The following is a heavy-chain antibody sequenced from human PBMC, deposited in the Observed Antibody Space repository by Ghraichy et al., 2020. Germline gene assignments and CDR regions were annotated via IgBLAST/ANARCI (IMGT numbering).Heavy chain of an antibody. D-gene: IGHD6-6*01. CDR1: GGSISSYY. Sequence: ETLSLTCTVSGGSISSYYWSWIRQPPGKGLEWIGYIYTSGSTNYNPSLKSRVTISVDTSKNQFSLKLSSVTAADTAVYYCARLSIAENWFDPWGQGTLVTVSS. CDR3: ARLSIAENWFDP. CDR2: IYTSGST. V-gene: IGHV4-4*09. J-gene: IGHJ5*02.